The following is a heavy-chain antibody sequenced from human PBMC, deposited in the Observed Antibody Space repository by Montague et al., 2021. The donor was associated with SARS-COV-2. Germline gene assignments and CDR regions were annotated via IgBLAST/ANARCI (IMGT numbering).Heavy chain of an antibody. CDR2: MYYSGST. D-gene: IGHD3/OR15-3a*01. J-gene: IGHJ4*02. V-gene: IGHV4-39*07. CDR3: VRVLDNRVRDY. Sequence: SETLSLTCTVSGGSISSSNYYWGWIRQPPGKGLEWIGNMYYSGSTYYNPSLKSRVTISIDTSKSQFSLQARSVTAADTAVYYCVRVLDNRVRDYWGQGTLVTVSS. CDR1: GGSISSSNYY.